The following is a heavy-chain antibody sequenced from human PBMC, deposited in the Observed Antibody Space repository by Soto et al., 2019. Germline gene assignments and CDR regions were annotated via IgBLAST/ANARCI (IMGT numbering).Heavy chain of an antibody. CDR1: GFTFTRSA. CDR3: AAFATTGDAFDV. CDR2: IVVGSGNT. V-gene: IGHV1-58*01. Sequence: QMQLVQSGPEMKKPGTSVKVSCKASGFTFTRSAVQWVRQARGQRPEWIGWIVVGSGNTNYAQKFQERVTITRDMSTSTAYMELSSLRSEDTAVYYCAAFATTGDAFDVWGQGTMVTVSS. J-gene: IGHJ3*01. D-gene: IGHD4-17*01.